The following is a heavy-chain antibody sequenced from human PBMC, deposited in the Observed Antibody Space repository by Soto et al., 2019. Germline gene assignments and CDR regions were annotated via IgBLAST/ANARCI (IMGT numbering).Heavy chain of an antibody. CDR2: IYPGDSDT. CDR1: GYSFTSYW. Sequence: PGESLKISCKGFGYSFTSYWVGWVRQMPGKGLEWMGIIYPGDSDTRYSPSFQGQVTISADKSISTAYLQWSSLKASDTAMYYCARQRIAARPDFFDYWGQGTLVTVSS. J-gene: IGHJ4*02. CDR3: ARQRIAARPDFFDY. V-gene: IGHV5-51*01. D-gene: IGHD6-6*01.